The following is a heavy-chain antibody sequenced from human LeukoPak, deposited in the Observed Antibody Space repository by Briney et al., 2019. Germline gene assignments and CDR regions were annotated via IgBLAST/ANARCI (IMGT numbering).Heavy chain of an antibody. Sequence: PGGSLRHSCTASGFTFSGYSMNWIRQAPGKGLEWVSSFGTRSTSIYHAGSVKGRFAISRDNAKNSLYLQMNSLRAEDTALYYCAREVSEGFDFWGQGTLVTVSS. CDR3: AREVSEGFDF. J-gene: IGHJ4*02. V-gene: IGHV3-21*01. CDR2: FGTRSTSI. CDR1: GFTFSGYS. D-gene: IGHD3-22*01.